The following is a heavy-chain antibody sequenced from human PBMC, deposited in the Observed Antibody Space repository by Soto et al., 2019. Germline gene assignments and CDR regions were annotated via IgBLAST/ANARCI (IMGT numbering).Heavy chain of an antibody. Sequence: QVQLQESGPGLVKPSQTLSLTCTVSGGSIGSGGYYWSWIRQHPGEGLEWIANIYNRGSTYYNPSLKSRVTISLDTSKKQFSLKLSSVTAADTAVYYCARARYDSDSTGYPLFDYWGQGTLVTVSS. CDR1: GGSIGSGGYY. CDR3: ARARYDSDSTGYPLFDY. J-gene: IGHJ4*02. CDR2: IYNRGST. V-gene: IGHV4-31*03. D-gene: IGHD3-22*01.